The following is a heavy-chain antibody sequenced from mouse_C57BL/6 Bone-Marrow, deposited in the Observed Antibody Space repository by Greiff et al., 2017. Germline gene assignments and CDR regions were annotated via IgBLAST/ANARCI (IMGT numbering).Heavy chain of an antibody. CDR3: ARSRWLLPDY. CDR2: SRNKANDYTT. CDR1: GFTFSDFY. D-gene: IGHD2-3*01. V-gene: IGHV7-1*01. Sequence: EVQLVESGGGLVQSGRSLRLSCATSGFTFSDFYMEWVRQAPGKGLEWIAASRNKANDYTTEYSASVKGRFIVSRDTSQSILYLQMNALRAEDTAIYYCARSRWLLPDYWGQGTTLTVSS. J-gene: IGHJ2*01.